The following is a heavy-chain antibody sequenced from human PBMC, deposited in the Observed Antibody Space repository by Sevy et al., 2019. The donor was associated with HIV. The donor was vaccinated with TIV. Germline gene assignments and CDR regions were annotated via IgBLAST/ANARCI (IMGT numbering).Heavy chain of an antibody. Sequence: GGSLRLSCAASGFTVSSNYMSWVRQAPGKGLEWVSVIYRGGTTYYADSVKGRFTISRDNSKNTLYLQMNNLRAEDTAVYYCAREREFTIFGVLIEYGMDVWGQWTTVTVSS. CDR1: GFTVSSNY. J-gene: IGHJ6*02. D-gene: IGHD3-3*01. CDR2: IYRGGTT. V-gene: IGHV3-53*01. CDR3: AREREFTIFGVLIEYGMDV.